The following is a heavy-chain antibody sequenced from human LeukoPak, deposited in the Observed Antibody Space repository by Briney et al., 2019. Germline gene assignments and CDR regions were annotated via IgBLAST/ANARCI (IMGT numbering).Heavy chain of an antibody. CDR2: IIPILGIA. CDR3: ARGSGSYPFDY. J-gene: IGHJ4*02. CDR1: GGTFSSYA. Sequence: GASVKVSCKASGGTFSSYAISWVRQAPGQGLEWMGRIIPILGIANYAQKFQGRVTITADKSTSTAYMELSSLRSEDTAVYYCARGSGSYPFDYWGQGTLVTVSS. V-gene: IGHV1-69*04. D-gene: IGHD3-10*01.